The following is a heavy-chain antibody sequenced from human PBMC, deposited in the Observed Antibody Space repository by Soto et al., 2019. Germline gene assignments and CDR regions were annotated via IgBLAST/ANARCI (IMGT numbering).Heavy chain of an antibody. Sequence: HVQLVQSGAEVKKPGSSVKVSCKASGDTFSNYAISWVRQAPGQGLEWMGGIIPIFRTTDYAQNFQGRVTITADKSTSTAYRELSSLRSEDTAVYFCARALQPAAPAYKYDAMDDWGQGTPVTVSS. CDR2: IIPIFRTT. J-gene: IGHJ6*02. D-gene: IGHD2-2*01. V-gene: IGHV1-69*06. CDR1: GDTFSNYA. CDR3: ARALQPAAPAYKYDAMDD.